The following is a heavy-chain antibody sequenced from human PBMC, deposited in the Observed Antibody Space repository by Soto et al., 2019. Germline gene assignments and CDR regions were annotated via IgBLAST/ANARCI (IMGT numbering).Heavy chain of an antibody. J-gene: IGHJ4*02. CDR1: GFTFSNYA. D-gene: IGHD6-25*01. V-gene: IGHV3-23*01. CDR2: ISGSGGTT. Sequence: PGGSLRLSCAASGFTFSNYAMSWVRQAPGKGLEWVSAISGSGGTTYNAEYVKGRFTISRDNSKNTLYLQMDSLRAEDTAVYYFAKFFVGTGGSSGWPWYFDHWGQGTLVTGSS. CDR3: AKFFVGTGGSSGWPWYFDH.